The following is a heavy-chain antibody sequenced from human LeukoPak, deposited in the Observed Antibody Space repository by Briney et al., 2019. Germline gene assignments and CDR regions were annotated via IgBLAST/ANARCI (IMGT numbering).Heavy chain of an antibody. V-gene: IGHV3-21*03. CDR3: ARDFGGYCSSSSCYLGFLDY. Sequence: GGSLRLSCAASGFTFSSYTMNWVRQAPGKGLEWVSSIISSSSFIYYADSVKGRFTISRDNAKNSLYLQMNSLRAEDTAVYYCARDFGGYCSSSSCYLGFLDYWGQETLVTVSS. J-gene: IGHJ4*02. CDR1: GFTFSSYT. CDR2: IISSSSFI. D-gene: IGHD2-2*01.